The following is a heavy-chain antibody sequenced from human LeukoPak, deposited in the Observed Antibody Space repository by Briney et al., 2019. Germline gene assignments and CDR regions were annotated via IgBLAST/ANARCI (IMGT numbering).Heavy chain of an antibody. CDR2: INPSGGST. J-gene: IGHJ3*02. Sequence: ASVKVSCKASGYSFISYGISWVRQAPGQGLEWMGIINPSGGSTSYAQKFQGRVTMTRDTSTSTVYMELSSLRSEDTAVYYCARDQGRSTVGAARLSDAFDIWGQGTMVTVSS. CDR3: ARDQGRSTVGAARLSDAFDI. CDR1: GYSFISYG. V-gene: IGHV1-46*01. D-gene: IGHD2-15*01.